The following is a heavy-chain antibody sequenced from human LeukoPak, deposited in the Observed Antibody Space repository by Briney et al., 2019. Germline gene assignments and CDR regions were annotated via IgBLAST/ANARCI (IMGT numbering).Heavy chain of an antibody. CDR1: GFRFNTYW. J-gene: IGHJ3*02. Sequence: GGSLRLSCAASGFRFNTYWMSWVRQAPGKGLEWVSSITSSSRYTFYADSVKGRFTISRDNSKNTLYLQMNRLRAEDTAVYYCARAWIEVPDAFDIWGQGTMVTVSS. D-gene: IGHD2-2*03. V-gene: IGHV3-21*04. CDR2: ITSSSRYT. CDR3: ARAWIEVPDAFDI.